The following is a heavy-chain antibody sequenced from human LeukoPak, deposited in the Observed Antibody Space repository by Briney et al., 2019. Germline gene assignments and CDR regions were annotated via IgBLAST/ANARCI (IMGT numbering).Heavy chain of an antibody. CDR1: GYTFLNYD. V-gene: IGHV1-18*01. CDR2: ISAHNYNT. J-gene: IGHJ4*02. CDR3: ARVADYGSGSHLFDY. D-gene: IGHD3-10*01. Sequence: ASVTVSCEASGYTFLNYDFTWVRQAPGQGLEWMGWISAHNYNTKYAQRLQGRVTMTADTSTTTAYMELRSLRSDDTAVYYCARVADYGSGSHLFDYWGQGTLVAVSS.